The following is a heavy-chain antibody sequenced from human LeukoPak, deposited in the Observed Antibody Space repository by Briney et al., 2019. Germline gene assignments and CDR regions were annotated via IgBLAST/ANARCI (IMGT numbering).Heavy chain of an antibody. J-gene: IGHJ6*03. V-gene: IGHV3-48*04. CDR3: ARRDNYDSSGYSYYMDV. CDR1: GFTFSSYW. D-gene: IGHD3-22*01. Sequence: GGSLRLSCAASGFTFSSYWMSWVRQAPGKGLEWVSYISSSGSTIYYADSVKGRFTISRDNAKNSLYLQMNSLRAEDTAVYYCARRDNYDSSGYSYYMDVWGKGTTVTVSS. CDR2: ISSSGSTI.